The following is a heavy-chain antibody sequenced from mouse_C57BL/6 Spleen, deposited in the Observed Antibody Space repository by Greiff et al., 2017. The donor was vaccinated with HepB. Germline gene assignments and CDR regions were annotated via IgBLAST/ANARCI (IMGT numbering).Heavy chain of an antibody. D-gene: IGHD4-1*02. CDR2: ISSGSSTI. Sequence: EVQLVESGGGLVKPGGSLKLSCAASGFTFSDYGMHWVRQAPEKGLEWVAYISSGSSTIYYADTVKGRFTISRDNAKNTLFLQMTSLRSEDTAMYYCARSQLGRGYFDYWGQGTTLTVSS. CDR3: ARSQLGRGYFDY. V-gene: IGHV5-17*01. CDR1: GFTFSDYG. J-gene: IGHJ2*01.